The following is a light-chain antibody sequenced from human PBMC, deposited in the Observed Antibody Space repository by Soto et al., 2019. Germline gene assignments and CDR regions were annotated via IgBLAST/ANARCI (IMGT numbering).Light chain of an antibody. V-gene: IGKV3-20*01. CDR2: GAS. Sequence: EIVLTQFPGALSLSPGERVTLSCRASQTVSNTYLAWYQQKSGQAPKFIIYGASNRATGIPDRFSGSGFGTDFTLTISRLEPEDFAVYYCQKYGALPPTFGGGTKVEIK. CDR3: QKYGALPPT. CDR1: QTVSNTY. J-gene: IGKJ4*01.